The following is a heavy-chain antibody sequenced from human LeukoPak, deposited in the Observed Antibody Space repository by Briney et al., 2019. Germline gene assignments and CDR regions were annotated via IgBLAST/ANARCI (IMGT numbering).Heavy chain of an antibody. CDR2: IKKDGSDK. CDR3: ARWGTSWSEFDY. CDR1: GFTFSSYW. D-gene: IGHD2-2*01. J-gene: IGHJ4*02. V-gene: IGHV3-7*01. Sequence: GGSLRLSCAASGFTFSSYWMTWVRQAPGKGLEWVANIKKDGSDKYYVDSVKGRFTISRDNAENSLFLQMNSLRAEDTAVYYCARWGTSWSEFDYWGQGTLVTVSS.